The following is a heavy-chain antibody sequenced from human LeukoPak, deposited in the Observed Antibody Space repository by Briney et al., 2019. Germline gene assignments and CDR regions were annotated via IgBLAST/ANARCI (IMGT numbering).Heavy chain of an antibody. Sequence: GGSLRLSCAASGFTFSSYGMHWVRQAPGKGLEGVAVISYDGSNKYYADSVKGRFTISRDNSKNTLYLQMNSLRAEDTAVYYCARLYSSSWYDAFDIWGQGTMVTVSS. CDR2: ISYDGSNK. CDR3: ARLYSSSWYDAFDI. J-gene: IGHJ3*02. V-gene: IGHV3-30*03. D-gene: IGHD6-13*01. CDR1: GFTFSSYG.